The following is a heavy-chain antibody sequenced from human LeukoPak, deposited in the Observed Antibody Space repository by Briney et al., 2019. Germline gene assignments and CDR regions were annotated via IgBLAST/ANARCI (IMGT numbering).Heavy chain of an antibody. CDR2: ISSSGSTI. Sequence: GGSLRLSCAASGFTFSSYEMNWVRQAPGKGLEWVSYISSSGSTIYYADSVKGRFTISRDSAKNSLYLQMNSLRAEDTAVYYCARGYSSSNDYWGQGTLVTVSS. CDR3: ARGYSSSNDY. CDR1: GFTFSSYE. D-gene: IGHD6-13*01. J-gene: IGHJ4*02. V-gene: IGHV3-48*03.